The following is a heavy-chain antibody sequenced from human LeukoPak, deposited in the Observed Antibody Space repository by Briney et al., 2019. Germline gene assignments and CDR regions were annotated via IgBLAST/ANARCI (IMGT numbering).Heavy chain of an antibody. CDR2: INPSGCST. CDR1: GYTFTSYY. Sequence: ASVEVSCKASGYTFTSYYMHWVRQAPGQGLEWMGIINPSGCSTSYAQKFQGRVTMTRDTSTSTVYMELSSLRSEDTAVYYCARDLGYYYGSGSYITPYGMDVWGKGTTVTVSS. D-gene: IGHD3-10*01. V-gene: IGHV1-46*01. CDR3: ARDLGYYYGSGSYITPYGMDV. J-gene: IGHJ6*04.